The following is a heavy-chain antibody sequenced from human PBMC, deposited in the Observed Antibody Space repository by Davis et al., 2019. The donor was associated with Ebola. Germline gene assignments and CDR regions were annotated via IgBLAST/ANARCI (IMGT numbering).Heavy chain of an antibody. V-gene: IGHV4-59*01. CDR3: ARGSAYYYGSGSYRGYDMDV. CDR2: IYYSGST. Sequence: SETLSLTCTVSGGSISSYYWSWIRQPPGKGLEWIGYIYYSGSTNYNPSLKSRVTISVDTSKNQFSLKLSSVTAADTAVYYCARGSAYYYGSGSYRGYDMDVWGQGTTVTVSS. CDR1: GGSISSYY. D-gene: IGHD3-10*01. J-gene: IGHJ6*02.